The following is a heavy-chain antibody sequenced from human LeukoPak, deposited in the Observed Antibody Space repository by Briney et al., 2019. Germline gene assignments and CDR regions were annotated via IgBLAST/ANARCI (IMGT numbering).Heavy chain of an antibody. CDR2: ISDDGGDK. V-gene: IGHV3-30*18. CDR1: GFTFRSCG. CDR3: AKDVDIAAAAYYFDY. D-gene: IGHD6-13*01. J-gene: IGHJ4*02. Sequence: GGSLRLSCAASGFTFRSCGMHWVRQAPGKGLEWVAVISDDGGDKYYADSVKGRFTISRDNSRNTLFLQMNSLRVEDTAVYYCAKDVDIAAAAYYFDYWGQGTLVTVSA.